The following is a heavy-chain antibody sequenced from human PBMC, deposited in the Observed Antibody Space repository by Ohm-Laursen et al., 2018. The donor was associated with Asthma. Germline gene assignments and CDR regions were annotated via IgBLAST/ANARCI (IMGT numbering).Heavy chain of an antibody. CDR2: IKQDGSEK. CDR1: GFTFSSYS. CDR3: ARDSRDYVLAPFTFDP. J-gene: IGHJ5*02. D-gene: IGHD2/OR15-2a*01. Sequence: GSLRLSCAASGFTFSSYSMSWVRQAPGKGLEWVANIKQDGSEKYYVDSVKGRFTISRDNAKNSLYLQMNSLRAEDTAVYYCARDSRDYVLAPFTFDPWGQGTLVTVSS. V-gene: IGHV3-7*01.